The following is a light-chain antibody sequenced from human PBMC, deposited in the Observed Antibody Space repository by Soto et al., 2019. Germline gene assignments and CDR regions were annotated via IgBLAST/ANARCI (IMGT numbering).Light chain of an antibody. CDR3: SSYRISSTYV. CDR2: DVR. Sequence: QSVLTQPASVSGSPGQSITISCTGTSSDIGDNNYVSWYQQHPGKALKLMIYDVRHRPSGVSIRFSGSKSGNTASLTISDLQAEDEADYYCSSYRISSTYVFGTGTKVTVL. V-gene: IGLV2-14*01. CDR1: SSDIGDNNY. J-gene: IGLJ1*01.